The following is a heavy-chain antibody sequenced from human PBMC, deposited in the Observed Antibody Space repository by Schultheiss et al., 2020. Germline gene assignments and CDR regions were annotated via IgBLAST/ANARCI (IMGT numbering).Heavy chain of an antibody. V-gene: IGHV4-38-2*01. CDR2: IYHSGST. D-gene: IGHD6-19*01. J-gene: IGHJ4*02. CDR3: AGFYSSGGDY. Sequence: SETLSLTCAVSGYSISSGYYWGWIRQPPGKGLEWIGSIYHSGSTYYNPSLKSRVTISVDTSKNQFSLKLSSVTAADTAVYYCAGFYSSGGDYWGQGTLVTVSS. CDR1: GYSISSGYY.